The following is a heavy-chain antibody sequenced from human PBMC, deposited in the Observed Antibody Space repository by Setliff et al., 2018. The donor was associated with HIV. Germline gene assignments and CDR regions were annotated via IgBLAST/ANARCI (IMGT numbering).Heavy chain of an antibody. V-gene: IGHV1-18*01. CDR1: GYTFSNYG. J-gene: IGHJ4*02. D-gene: IGHD6-19*01. CDR3: ARDRGQGYSSGWISSDY. Sequence: ASVKVSCKASGYTFSNYGIIWVRQAPGQGLEWMGWISAYNGDTKYAQKVQGRVTMTTDISTNTAYMELKTLRSADTAVYYCARDRGQGYSSGWISSDYWGQGTLVTVSS. CDR2: ISAYNGDT.